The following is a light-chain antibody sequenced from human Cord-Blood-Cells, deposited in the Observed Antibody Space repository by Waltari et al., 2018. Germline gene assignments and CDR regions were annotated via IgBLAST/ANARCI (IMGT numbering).Light chain of an antibody. V-gene: IGKV1-27*01. J-gene: IGKJ1*01. Sequence: DIQMTQSPSSLSASVGDRVTITCRASQCISNYLAWYQQKPGKVPKLLIYAASTLQSGVPSLFSGSGSGTDFTLTISSLQPEDVATYYCRKYNTAPQTVGQGTKVEIK. CDR1: QCISNY. CDR2: AAS. CDR3: RKYNTAPQT.